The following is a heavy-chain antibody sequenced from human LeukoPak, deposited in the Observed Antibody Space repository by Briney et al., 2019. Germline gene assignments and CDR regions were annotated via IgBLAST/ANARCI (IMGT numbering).Heavy chain of an antibody. CDR2: MSYDGSNK. Sequence: GGSLRLSCAASGFTFSSYAMHWVRQAPGKGLEWVAVMSYDGSNKYYADSVKGRFTISRDNSKNTLFLQMNSLRAEDTAVYYCAREAWIQLWLPGYWGQGTLVTVSS. CDR3: AREAWIQLWLPGY. J-gene: IGHJ4*02. D-gene: IGHD5-18*01. CDR1: GFTFSSYA. V-gene: IGHV3-30-3*01.